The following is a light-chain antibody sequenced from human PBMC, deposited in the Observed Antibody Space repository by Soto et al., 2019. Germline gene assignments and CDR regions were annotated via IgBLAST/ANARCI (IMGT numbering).Light chain of an antibody. CDR1: QSVTNNY. CDR2: DAS. CDR3: QQCSFSPRT. V-gene: IGKV3-20*01. Sequence: EIVLTQSPGTLSLSPGERATLSCRASQSVTNNYLDWFQQKPGQAPRPLIYDASIRADGIPDRFSGSGSETDFTLTISRLEPEDSAVYYCQQCSFSPRTFXQGTKVDIK. J-gene: IGKJ1*01.